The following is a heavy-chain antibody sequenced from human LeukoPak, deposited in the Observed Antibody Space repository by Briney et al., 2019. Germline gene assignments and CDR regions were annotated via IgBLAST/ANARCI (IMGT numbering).Heavy chain of an antibody. CDR3: ARVNCSGGSCYPAQDYYGRDV. CDR1: GGSISSSSYY. V-gene: IGHV4-39*01. Sequence: SETLSLTCTVSGGSISSSSYYWGWIRQPPGKGLEWIGSIYYSGSTYYNPSLKSRVTISVDTSKNQFSLKLSSVTAADTAVYYCARVNCSGGSCYPAQDYYGRDVWGQGTTVTVSS. J-gene: IGHJ6*02. CDR2: IYYSGST. D-gene: IGHD2-15*01.